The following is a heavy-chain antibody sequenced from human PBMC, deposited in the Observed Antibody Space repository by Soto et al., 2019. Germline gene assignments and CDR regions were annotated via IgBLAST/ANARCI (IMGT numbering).Heavy chain of an antibody. CDR2: IYYSGST. V-gene: IGHV4-39*01. CDR3: ARQDCSSTSCYFYYYYGMDV. CDR1: GGSISSSSYY. D-gene: IGHD2-2*01. Sequence: SETLSLTCTVSGGSISSSSYYWGWIRQPPGKGLEWIGSIYYSGSTYYNPSLKSRVTISVDTSKNQFSLKLSSVTAADTAVYYCARQDCSSTSCYFYYYYGMDVWGQGTTVTVSS. J-gene: IGHJ6*02.